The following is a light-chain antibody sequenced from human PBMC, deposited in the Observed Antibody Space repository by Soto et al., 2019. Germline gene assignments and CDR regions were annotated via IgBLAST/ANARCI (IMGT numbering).Light chain of an antibody. CDR2: YDS. V-gene: IGLV3-21*04. J-gene: IGLJ2*01. CDR1: NIGSKS. CDR3: QVWDSSSDPVVV. Sequence: SYELTQPPSVSVAPGKTARITCGGNNIGSKSVHWYQQKPGQAPVLVIYYDSDRPSGNPERFSGSNSGNTATLTISRVEAGDEADYYCQVWDSSSDPVVVFGGGTKLTVL.